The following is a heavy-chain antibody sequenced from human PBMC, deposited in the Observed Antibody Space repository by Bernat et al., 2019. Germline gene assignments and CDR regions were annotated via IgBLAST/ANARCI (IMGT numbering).Heavy chain of an antibody. CDR3: TGDFDY. CDR2: ISYDGSNK. V-gene: IGHV3-30*03. Sequence: QVQLVESGGGVVQPGRSLRLSCAASGFTFSSYGMHWVRQAPGKGLEWVAVISYDGSNKYYADSGKGRFTISRDNSKNTLYLQMNSLRAEDTAVYYCTGDFDYWGQGTLVTVSS. J-gene: IGHJ4*02. CDR1: GFTFSSYG.